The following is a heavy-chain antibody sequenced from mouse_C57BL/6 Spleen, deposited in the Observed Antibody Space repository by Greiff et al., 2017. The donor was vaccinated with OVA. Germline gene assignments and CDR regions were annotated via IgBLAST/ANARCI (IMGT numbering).Heavy chain of an antibody. Sequence: VKLMESGPELVKPGASVKISCKASGYAFSSSWMNWVKQRPGKGLEWIGRIYPGDGDTNYNGKFKGKATLTADKSSSTAYMQLSSLTSEDSAVYFCARFGTPYWGQGTLVTVSA. CDR2: IYPGDGDT. J-gene: IGHJ3*01. V-gene: IGHV1-82*01. CDR1: GYAFSSSW. CDR3: ARFGTPY.